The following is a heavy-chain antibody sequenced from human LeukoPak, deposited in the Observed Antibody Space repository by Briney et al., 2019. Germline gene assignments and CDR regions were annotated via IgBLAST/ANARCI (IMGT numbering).Heavy chain of an antibody. Sequence: WETLSLTCAVYGGSFSGYYWSWIRQPPEKGLEWIGEINHSGSTNYNPSLKSRVTISVDTSKNQFSQKPSSVPAAHPAVYYCARGRLGLRTASWGQGTLVTVSS. V-gene: IGHV4-34*01. D-gene: IGHD3-16*01. J-gene: IGHJ4*02. CDR3: ARGRLGLRTAS. CDR1: GGSFSGYY. CDR2: INHSGST.